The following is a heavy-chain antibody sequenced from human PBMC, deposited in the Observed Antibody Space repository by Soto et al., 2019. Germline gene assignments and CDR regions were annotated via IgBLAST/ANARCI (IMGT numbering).Heavy chain of an antibody. CDR3: ARVSDCSGRSCFSNWFDP. CDR1: GGSISISNYY. J-gene: IGHJ5*02. Sequence: PSETLSLTCTVSGGSISISNYYWSWIRQHPGKGLEWIGYIYYSGSTYYNPSLKSRVTISIDTSKNQFSLKLNSVTAADTAVYYCARVSDCSGRSCFSNWFDPWGQGTLVTVSS. CDR2: IYYSGST. V-gene: IGHV4-31*03. D-gene: IGHD2-15*01.